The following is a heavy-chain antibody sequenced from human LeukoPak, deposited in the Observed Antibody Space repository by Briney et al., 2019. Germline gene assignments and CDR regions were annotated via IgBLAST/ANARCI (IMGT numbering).Heavy chain of an antibody. CDR2: ISYDGSNK. V-gene: IGHV3-30*04. D-gene: IGHD1-26*01. J-gene: IGHJ4*02. CDR1: GFTFSSYA. Sequence: GGSLRLSCAASGFTFSSYAMHWVRQAPGKGLEWVAVISYDGSNKYYADSVKGRFTISRDNSKNTLYLQMNSLRAEDTAVYYCASSGSYYEFGYWGQGTLVTVSS. CDR3: ASSGSYYEFGY.